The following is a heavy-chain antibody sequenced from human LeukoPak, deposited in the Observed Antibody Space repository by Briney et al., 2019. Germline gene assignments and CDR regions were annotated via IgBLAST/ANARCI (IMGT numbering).Heavy chain of an antibody. J-gene: IGHJ6*02. CDR3: ARSPYDFWSGYYNYYYYYGMDV. V-gene: IGHV4-59*01. Sequence: SETLSLTCTVSGGSISSYYWSWIRQPPGKGLEWIGYIYYSGSTNYNPSLKSRVTISVDTSKNQFSLKLSSVTAADTAVYYCARSPYDFWSGYYNYYYYYGMDVWGQGTTVTVSS. CDR2: IYYSGST. D-gene: IGHD3-3*01. CDR1: GGSISSYY.